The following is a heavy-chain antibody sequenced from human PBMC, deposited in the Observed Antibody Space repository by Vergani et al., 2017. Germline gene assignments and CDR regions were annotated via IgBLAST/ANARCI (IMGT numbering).Heavy chain of an antibody. D-gene: IGHD4-17*01. CDR1: GFTFSSYD. CDR3: ARVGDYVRYFDL. J-gene: IGHJ2*01. CDR2: IGTAGDT. V-gene: IGHV3-13*01. Sequence: EVQLVESGGGLVQPGGSLRLSCAASGFTFSSYDMHWVRQATGKGLEWVSAIGTAGDTYYPGSVKGRFTISRDNAKNSLYLQMNSLRAGDTAVYYCARVGDYVRYFDLWGRGTLVTVSS.